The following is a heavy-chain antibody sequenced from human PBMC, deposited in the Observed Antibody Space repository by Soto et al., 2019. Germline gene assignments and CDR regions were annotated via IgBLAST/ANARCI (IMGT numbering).Heavy chain of an antibody. CDR3: ARGSVAAYTIDY. CDR1: GFTFSDYY. Sequence: PGGSLRLSCAASGFTFSDYYMSWIRQAPGKGPEWVSYISSSSSYTNYADSVKGRFTISRDNAKNSLYLQMNSLRAEDTAVYYCARGSVAAYTIDYWGQGTLVTVSS. D-gene: IGHD2-15*01. CDR2: ISSSSSYT. J-gene: IGHJ4*02. V-gene: IGHV3-11*06.